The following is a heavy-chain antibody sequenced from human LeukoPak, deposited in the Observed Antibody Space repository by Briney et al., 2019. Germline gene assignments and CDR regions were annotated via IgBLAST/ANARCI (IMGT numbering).Heavy chain of an antibody. CDR2: IYYSGST. Sequence: SETLSLTCTVSGGSISSGDYYWSWIRQPPGKGLEWIGYIYYSGSTYFNPSLKSRVTISVDTSKNQFSLKLSSVTAADTAVYYCAIRLGGTYYFDYWGQGTLVTVSS. D-gene: IGHD1-1*01. CDR1: GGSISSGDYY. J-gene: IGHJ4*02. CDR3: AIRLGGTYYFDY. V-gene: IGHV4-30-4*01.